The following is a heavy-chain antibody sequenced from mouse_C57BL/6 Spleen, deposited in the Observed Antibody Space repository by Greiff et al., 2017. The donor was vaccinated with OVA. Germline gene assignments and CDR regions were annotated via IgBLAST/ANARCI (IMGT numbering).Heavy chain of an antibody. D-gene: IGHD2-3*01. Sequence: EVQLQQSGTVLARPGASVKMSCTTSGYTFTSYWMHWVKQRPGQGLEWIGAIYPGNSDTSYNQKFNGKAKLTAVTSASTAYMELSSLTNEDSAVYYCTRGDGPYAMDYWGQGTSVTVSS. CDR1: GYTFTSYW. CDR3: TRGDGPYAMDY. CDR2: IYPGNSDT. J-gene: IGHJ4*01. V-gene: IGHV1-5*01.